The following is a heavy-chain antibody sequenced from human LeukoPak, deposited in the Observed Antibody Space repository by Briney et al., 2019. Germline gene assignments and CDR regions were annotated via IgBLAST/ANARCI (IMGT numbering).Heavy chain of an antibody. Sequence: SETLSLTCTVSGGSFSTYYWGWIRQPPGKGLEWIGSIYYSGSTYYNPSLKSRVTISVDTSKNQFSLKLSSVTAADTAVYYCARADRAVMGAFDIWGQGTMVTVSS. J-gene: IGHJ3*02. CDR1: GGSFSTYY. CDR3: ARADRAVMGAFDI. CDR2: IYYSGST. V-gene: IGHV4-39*07. D-gene: IGHD2-21*01.